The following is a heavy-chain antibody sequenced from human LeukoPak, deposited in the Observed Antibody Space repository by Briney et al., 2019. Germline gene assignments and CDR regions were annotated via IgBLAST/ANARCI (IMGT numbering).Heavy chain of an antibody. CDR2: INPNSGGT. CDR1: GYTFTSYG. D-gene: IGHD5-12*01. CDR3: ARDWSDIVATMEVY. J-gene: IGHJ4*02. Sequence: ASVKVSCKASGYTFTSYGISWVRQAPGQGLEWMGWINPNSGGTNYAQKFQGRVTMTRDTSISTAYMELSRLRSDDTAVYYCARDWSDIVATMEVYWGQGTLVTVSS. V-gene: IGHV1-2*02.